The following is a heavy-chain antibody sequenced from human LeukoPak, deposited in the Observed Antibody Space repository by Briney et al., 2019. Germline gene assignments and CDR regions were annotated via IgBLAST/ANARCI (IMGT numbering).Heavy chain of an antibody. CDR1: GFTFSSYA. J-gene: IGHJ4*02. D-gene: IGHD2-15*01. CDR3: AKDLRTPYFDY. Sequence: GGSLRPSCAAPGFTFSSYAMSWVRQAPGKGPEWVSAISGSGGSTCYADSVKGRFTISRDNSKNTLYLQMNSLRAEDTAVYYCAKDLRTPYFDYWGQGTLVTVSS. V-gene: IGHV3-23*01. CDR2: ISGSGGST.